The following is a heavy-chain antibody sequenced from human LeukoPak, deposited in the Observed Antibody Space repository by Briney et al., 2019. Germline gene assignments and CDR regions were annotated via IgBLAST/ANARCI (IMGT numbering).Heavy chain of an antibody. CDR2: IYYSGST. V-gene: IGHV4-39*07. CDR3: ARERPGYYGSGSYSDY. D-gene: IGHD3-10*01. Sequence: SETLSLTCTVSGGSISGSSYYWGWIRQPPGKGLEWIGSIYYSGSTYYNPSLKSRVTISVDTSKNQFSLKLSSVTAADTAVYYCARERPGYYGSGSYSDYWGQGTLVAVSS. J-gene: IGHJ4*02. CDR1: GGSISGSSYY.